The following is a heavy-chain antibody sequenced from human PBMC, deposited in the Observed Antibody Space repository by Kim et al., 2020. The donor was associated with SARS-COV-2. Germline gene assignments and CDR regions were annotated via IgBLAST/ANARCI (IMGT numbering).Heavy chain of an antibody. D-gene: IGHD2-15*01. CDR2: ISGSGGST. CDR1: GFTFSSYA. J-gene: IGHJ6*02. V-gene: IGHV3-23*01. CDR3: AKGRYCSGGSCYEYYYYYYGMDV. Sequence: GGSLRLSCAASGFTFSSYAMSWVRQAPGKGLEWVSAISGSGGSTYYADSVKGRFTISRDNSKNTLYLQMNSLRAEDTAVYYCAKGRYCSGGSCYEYYYYYYGMDVWGQGTTVTVSS.